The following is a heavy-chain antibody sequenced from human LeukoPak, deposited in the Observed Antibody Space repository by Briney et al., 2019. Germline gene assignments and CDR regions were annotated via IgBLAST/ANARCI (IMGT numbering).Heavy chain of an antibody. J-gene: IGHJ4*02. CDR1: GFTFSSYG. CDR3: ARDYGDQYYFDY. Sequence: GGSLRLSCAASGFTFSSYGMHWVRQAPGKGLEWVAFIRYDGSNKYYADSVKGRFTISRYNSKNTLYLQMNSLRAEDTAVYYCARDYGDQYYFDYRGQGTLVTVSS. V-gene: IGHV3-30*02. CDR2: IRYDGSNK. D-gene: IGHD4-17*01.